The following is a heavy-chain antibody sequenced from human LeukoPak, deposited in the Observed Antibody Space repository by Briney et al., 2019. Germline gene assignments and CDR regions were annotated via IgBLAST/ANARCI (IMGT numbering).Heavy chain of an antibody. D-gene: IGHD1-26*01. CDR1: GGTFSSYA. CDR2: IIPIFGTA. CDR3: AREAGTDSGSYYFDY. Sequence: ASVKVSCKASGGTFSSYAISWVRQAPGQGLEWMGGIIPIFGTANYAQKFQGRVSMTTDTSTSTAYMELRSLISDDTAVYYCAREAGTDSGSYYFDYWGQGTLVTVSS. J-gene: IGHJ4*02. V-gene: IGHV1-69*05.